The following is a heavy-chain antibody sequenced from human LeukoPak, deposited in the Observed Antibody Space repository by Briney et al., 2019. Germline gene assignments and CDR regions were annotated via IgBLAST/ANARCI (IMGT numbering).Heavy chain of an antibody. CDR3: ATDPDCSSTSCQEL. D-gene: IGHD2-2*01. Sequence: ASVKVSCKVSGYTLTELSMHWVRQAPGKGLEWMGGFDPEDGETIYAQKFQGRVTMTEDTSTDTAYMELSSLRSEDTAVYYCATDPDCSSTSCQELWGQGTLVTVSS. CDR1: GYTLTELS. CDR2: FDPEDGET. J-gene: IGHJ4*02. V-gene: IGHV1-24*01.